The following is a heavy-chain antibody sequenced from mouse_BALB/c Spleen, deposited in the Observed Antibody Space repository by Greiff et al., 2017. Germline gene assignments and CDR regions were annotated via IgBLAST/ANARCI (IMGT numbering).Heavy chain of an antibody. V-gene: IGHV3-6*02. CDR3: ARGRYDGTWFAY. CDR2: ISYDGSN. J-gene: IGHJ3*01. CDR1: GYSITSGYY. D-gene: IGHD2-14*01. Sequence: EVKLVESGPGLVKPSQSLSLTCSVTGYSITSGYYWNWIRQFPGNKLEWMGYISYDGSNNYNPSLKNRISITRDTSKNQFFLKLNSVTTEDTATYYCARGRYDGTWFAYWGQGTLVTVSA.